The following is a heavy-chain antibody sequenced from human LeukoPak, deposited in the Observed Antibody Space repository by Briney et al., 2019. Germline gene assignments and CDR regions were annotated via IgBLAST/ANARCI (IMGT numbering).Heavy chain of an antibody. CDR1: GFTFDDYA. CDR2: ISWNSGSI. D-gene: IGHD6-13*01. CDR3: AKDSGGTIAGPIV. J-gene: IGHJ4*02. Sequence: SGGSLRLPCAASGFTFDDYAMHWVRQAPGKGLEWVSGISWNSGSIGYADSVKGRFTISRDNAKNSLYLQMNSLRAEDMALYYCAKDSGGTIAGPIVWGQGTLVTVSS. V-gene: IGHV3-9*03.